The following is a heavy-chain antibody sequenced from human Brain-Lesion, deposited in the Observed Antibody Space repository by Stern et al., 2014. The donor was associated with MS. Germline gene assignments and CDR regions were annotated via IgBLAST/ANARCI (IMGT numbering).Heavy chain of an antibody. V-gene: IGHV3-23*04. J-gene: IGHJ3*02. CDR2: MRGSGGST. CDR1: GFRFSSYA. D-gene: IGHD3-16*02. CDR3: AKGVWGSYLNAFDM. Sequence: EVQLVEPGGGFVQPGGSLRLSCAASGFRFSSYAMSWVRQTPGKGLEWVSGMRGSGGSTYYADSVKGRFTISRDKSKNTLFLQMNSLRAEDTAVYYCAKGVWGSYLNAFDMWGQGTMVTVSS.